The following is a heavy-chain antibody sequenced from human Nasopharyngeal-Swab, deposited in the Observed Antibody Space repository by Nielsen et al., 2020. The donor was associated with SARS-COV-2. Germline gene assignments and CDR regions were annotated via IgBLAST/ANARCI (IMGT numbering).Heavy chain of an antibody. V-gene: IGHV1-69*13. CDR2: IIPIFGTA. Sequence: SVQVSCQASGCTFSSYAISWVRQAPAQGLEWMGGIIPIFGTANYAQKFQGRVTITADESTSTAYMELSSLRSEDTAVYYCARDPGVGSDCTNGVCYTIFDYWGQGTLVTVSS. CDR3: ARDPGVGSDCTNGVCYTIFDY. D-gene: IGHD2-8*01. J-gene: IGHJ4*02. CDR1: GCTFSSYA.